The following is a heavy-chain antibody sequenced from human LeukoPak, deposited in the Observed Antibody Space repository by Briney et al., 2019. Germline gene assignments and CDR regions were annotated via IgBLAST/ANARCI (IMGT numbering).Heavy chain of an antibody. CDR2: INAGNGNT. Sequence: ASVKVSCKASGYTFTSYAMHWVRQAPGQRLEWMGWINAGNGNTKYSQKFQGRVTITRDTSASTAYMELSSLRSEDTAVYYCARDAYPLVRGVLNWFDPWGQGTLVTVSS. CDR3: ARDAYPLVRGVLNWFDP. D-gene: IGHD3-10*01. J-gene: IGHJ5*02. CDR1: GYTFTSYA. V-gene: IGHV1-3*01.